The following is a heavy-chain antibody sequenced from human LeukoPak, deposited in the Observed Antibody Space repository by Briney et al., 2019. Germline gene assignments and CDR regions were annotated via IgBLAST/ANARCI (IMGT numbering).Heavy chain of an antibody. CDR1: GFTFSSYS. V-gene: IGHV3-21*01. CDR2: ISSTSRYI. D-gene: IGHD6-13*01. J-gene: IGHJ4*02. CDR3: ARGAAAFDY. Sequence: KAGGSLRLSCVASGFTFSSYSMNWVRQAPGKGLEWVSCISSTSRYIYYADSVKGRFTISRDSAKNSLYLQMNSLRDEDTAVFYCARGAAAFDYWGQGTLVTVSP.